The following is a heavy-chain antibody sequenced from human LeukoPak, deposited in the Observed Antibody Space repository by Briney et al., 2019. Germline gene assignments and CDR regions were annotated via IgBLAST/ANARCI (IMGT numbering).Heavy chain of an antibody. J-gene: IGHJ4*02. CDR1: GGSSSDYY. Sequence: SETLSLTCGVYGGSSSDYYWTWIRQSPGMGLEWIGEIIHSGSTNYNPSLTSRITISVDTSKNQFSLELSSVTAADTAVYYCARGILVTVYAAFDYWGQGTLVTVSS. V-gene: IGHV4-34*01. D-gene: IGHD2-8*01. CDR2: IIHSGST. CDR3: ARGILVTVYAAFDY.